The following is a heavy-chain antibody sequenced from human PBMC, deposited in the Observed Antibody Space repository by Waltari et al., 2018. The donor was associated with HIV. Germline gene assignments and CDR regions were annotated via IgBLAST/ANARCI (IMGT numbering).Heavy chain of an antibody. CDR1: RFTVSTNY. CDR3: TRGPPSGYWYFDL. J-gene: IGHJ2*01. Sequence: EVQLVETGGDLNQPGGPLRLPCAASRFTVSTNYMGRVRQAPARGLEWVSFLYSGGTPYYADSVKGRFTISRDSSENTVDLQMNSLRAEDTAVYYCTRGPPSGYWYFDLWGRGTLVTVSS. CDR2: LYSGGTP. V-gene: IGHV3-53*02. D-gene: IGHD3-10*01.